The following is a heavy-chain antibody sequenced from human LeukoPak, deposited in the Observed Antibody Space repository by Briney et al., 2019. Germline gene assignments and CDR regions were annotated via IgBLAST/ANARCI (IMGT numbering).Heavy chain of an antibody. V-gene: IGHV1-3*01. J-gene: IGHJ4*02. Sequence: ASVKVSCKASGYTFTSYAMHWVRRAPGQRLEWMGWINAGNGNTKYSQKFQGRVTITRDTSASTAYMELSSLRSEDTAVYYCARFRGSYYAYDYWGQGTLVTVSS. CDR3: ARFRGSYYAYDY. D-gene: IGHD1-26*01. CDR1: GYTFTSYA. CDR2: INAGNGNT.